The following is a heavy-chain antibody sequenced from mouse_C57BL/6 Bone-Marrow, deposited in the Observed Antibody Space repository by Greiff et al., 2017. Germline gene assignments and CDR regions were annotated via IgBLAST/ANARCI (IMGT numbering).Heavy chain of an antibody. D-gene: IGHD1-1*01. Sequence: EVKVVESGGGLVKPGGSLKLSCAASGFTFSSYTMSWVRQTPEKRLEWVATISGGGGNTYYPDSVKGRFTISRDNAKNTLYLQMSSLRSEDTALYYCARHSLYYGSTIDYWGQGTTLTVSS. CDR2: ISGGGGNT. CDR1: GFTFSSYT. V-gene: IGHV5-9*01. J-gene: IGHJ2*01. CDR3: ARHSLYYGSTIDY.